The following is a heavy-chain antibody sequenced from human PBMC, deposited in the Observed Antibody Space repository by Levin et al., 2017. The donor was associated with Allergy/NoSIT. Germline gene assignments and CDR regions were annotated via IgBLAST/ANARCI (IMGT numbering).Heavy chain of an antibody. J-gene: IGHJ3*02. CDR1: GFTFDDYA. V-gene: IGHV3-9*01. Sequence: GGSLRLSCAASGFTFDDYAMHWVRQAPGKGLEWVSGISWNSGSIGYADSVKGRFTISRDNAKNSLYLQMNSLRAEDTALYYCAKDIGSSGWFDAFDSWGQGTMVTVSS. CDR3: AKDIGSSGWFDAFDS. CDR2: ISWNSGSI. D-gene: IGHD6-19*01.